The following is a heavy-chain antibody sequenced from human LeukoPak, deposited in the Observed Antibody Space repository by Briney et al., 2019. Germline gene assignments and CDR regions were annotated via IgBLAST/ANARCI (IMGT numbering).Heavy chain of an antibody. D-gene: IGHD1-26*01. CDR1: GYTFISYD. Sequence: VASVKVSCKASGYTFISYDFYWVRQATGQGLEWMGWMSPNSGNTDYAQKFQGRVTLTRDTSISTAYMELSSLRSEDTAVYYCTTTNSGRGFDYWGQGTLVTVSS. J-gene: IGHJ4*02. V-gene: IGHV1-8*01. CDR3: TTTNSGRGFDY. CDR2: MSPNSGNT.